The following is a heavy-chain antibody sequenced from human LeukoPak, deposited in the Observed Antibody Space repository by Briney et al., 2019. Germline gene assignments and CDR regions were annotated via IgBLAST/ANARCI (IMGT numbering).Heavy chain of an antibody. CDR3: ARRHPLTSDGFDI. CDR2: IYPGDSDT. CDR1: GYSFTDYW. Sequence: GEPLKISCKGSGYSFTDYWIGWVRQMPGKGLEWMGIIYPGDSDTRYSPSFQGQVTISADKSISTAYLQWSSLKASDTAMYYCARRHPLTSDGFDIWGQGTMVTVSS. D-gene: IGHD2-21*02. J-gene: IGHJ3*02. V-gene: IGHV5-51*01.